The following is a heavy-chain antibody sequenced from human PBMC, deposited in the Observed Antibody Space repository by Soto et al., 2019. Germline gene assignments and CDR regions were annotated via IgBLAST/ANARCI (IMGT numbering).Heavy chain of an antibody. D-gene: IGHD1-20*01. J-gene: IGHJ5*02. V-gene: IGHV4-39*01. Sequence: SETLSLTCTVSGGSISSSSYYWGWIRQPPGKGLEWIGSIYYSGSTYYNPSLKSRVTISVDTSKNQFSLKLSSVTAADTAVYYCARRKFITGSRWVDPWVQGTLVTVSS. CDR3: ARRKFITGSRWVDP. CDR2: IYYSGST. CDR1: GGSISSSSYY.